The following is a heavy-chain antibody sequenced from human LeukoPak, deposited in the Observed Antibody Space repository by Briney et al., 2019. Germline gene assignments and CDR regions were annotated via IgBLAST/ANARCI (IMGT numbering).Heavy chain of an antibody. Sequence: PGGSLRLSCAVSGFTFSSYAMHWVRQAPGKGLEYVSAISSNGGSTYYANSVKGRFTISRDNSKSTLYLQMGSLRAEDMAVYYCARERGSYNDAFDIWGQGTMVTVSS. V-gene: IGHV3-64*01. CDR1: GFTFSSYA. CDR2: ISSNGGST. J-gene: IGHJ3*02. CDR3: ARERGSYNDAFDI. D-gene: IGHD1-26*01.